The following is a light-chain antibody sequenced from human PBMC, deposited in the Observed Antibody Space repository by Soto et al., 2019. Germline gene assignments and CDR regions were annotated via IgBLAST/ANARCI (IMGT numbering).Light chain of an antibody. V-gene: IGKV3-20*01. CDR3: QQYGSSPPLT. CDR2: GAS. CDR1: QSVSSSY. Sequence: EIVLTQSPGTLSLSPGERATLSCRASQSVSSSYLAWYQQKPGQAPRLLIYGASRRATGIPDRFSGSGSGTDFTLNISRLEPEDFAVYYCQQYGSSPPLTFGQGTRLEIK. J-gene: IGKJ5*01.